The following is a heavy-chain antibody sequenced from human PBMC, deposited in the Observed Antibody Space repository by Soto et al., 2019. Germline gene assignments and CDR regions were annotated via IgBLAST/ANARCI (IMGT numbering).Heavy chain of an antibody. V-gene: IGHV4-39*01. D-gene: IGHD2-15*01. Sequence: QLQLQESGPGLVKPSETLSLTCTVSGGSISSSSYYWGWIRQPPGKGLEWIGSIYYSGSTYYNPSPKSRVTISVDTSKNQFSLQLSSVTAADTAVYYCARHTPAVSISDHWGQGTLGTVSS. J-gene: IGHJ4*02. CDR3: ARHTPAVSISDH. CDR1: GGSISSSSYY. CDR2: IYYSGST.